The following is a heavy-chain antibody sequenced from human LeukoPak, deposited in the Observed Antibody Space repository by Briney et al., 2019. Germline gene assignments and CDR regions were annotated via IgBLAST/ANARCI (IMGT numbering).Heavy chain of an antibody. CDR1: GGTFSSYA. D-gene: IGHD5-12*01. V-gene: IGHV1-69*13. CDR2: IIPIFGTA. CDR3: ARVPPRGYSGYDSQDSGWYLDYYYGMDV. Sequence: ASVNVSCKASGGTFSSYAISWVRQAPGQGLEWMGGIIPIFGTANYAQKFQGRVTITADEFTSTAYMELSSLRSEDTAVYYCARVPPRGYSGYDSQDSGWYLDYYYGMDVWGQGTTVTVSS. J-gene: IGHJ6*02.